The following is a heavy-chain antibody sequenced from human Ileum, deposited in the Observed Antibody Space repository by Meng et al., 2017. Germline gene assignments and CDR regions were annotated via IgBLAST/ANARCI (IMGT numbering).Heavy chain of an antibody. V-gene: IGHV4-4*02. J-gene: IGHJ4*02. CDR3: VRHGGKYFDS. CDR1: GGSISSSFY. Sequence: QVQLQGPGPGLGEPSGTLCITCTVSGGSISSSFYWSWVRQSPGKGLEWIGQIYLAGSPNYNPSLESRVTISVDKSKNQFSLRLTSVTAADTAIFYCVRHGGKYFDSWGQGTLVTVSS. CDR2: IYLAGSP. D-gene: IGHD2-15*01.